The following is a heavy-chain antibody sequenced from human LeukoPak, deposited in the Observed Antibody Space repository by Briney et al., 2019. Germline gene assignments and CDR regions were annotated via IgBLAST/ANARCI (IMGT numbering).Heavy chain of an antibody. V-gene: IGHV1-46*01. CDR2: ISPRGGNT. D-gene: IGHD2/OR15-2a*01. CDR3: ARSFYCSATACSDYFYYYMDV. CDR1: GYTFTTYY. J-gene: IGHJ6*03. Sequence: ASVKVSCKASGYTFTTYYLHWVRQAPGQGLEWMGIISPRGGNTTYAQKFQGRLTMTRDMSTSTVYMELSSLRSEDTAVYYCARSFYCSATACSDYFYYYMDVWGKGTTVTVSS.